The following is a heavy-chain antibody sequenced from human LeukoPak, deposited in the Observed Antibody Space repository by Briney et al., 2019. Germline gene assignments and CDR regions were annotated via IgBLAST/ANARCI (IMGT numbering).Heavy chain of an antibody. CDR3: ARQPQHEAYFDY. J-gene: IGHJ4*02. Sequence: GGSLRLSCVAPGFTFDRFWMSWFRQAPGKGLDGVANIKADASEEKYLDSVKGRFKISRDNAEDSLFLQMNSLRAEDTAVYYCARQPQHEAYFDYWGQGALVTVSS. CDR1: GFTFDRFW. V-gene: IGHV3-7*01. CDR2: IKADASEE.